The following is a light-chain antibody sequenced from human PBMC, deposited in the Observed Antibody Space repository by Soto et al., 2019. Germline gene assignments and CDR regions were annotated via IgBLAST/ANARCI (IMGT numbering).Light chain of an antibody. CDR3: QQYGT. J-gene: IGKJ4*01. Sequence: IVLTQSPGTLSLSPGERATLSCRASQSVSSSYLAWYQQKPGQAPRLLIDGASSRATGIPDRFSGSGSGTDFTLTISRLEPEDFAVYYCQQYGTFGGGTKVEIK. V-gene: IGKV3-20*01. CDR2: GAS. CDR1: QSVSSSY.